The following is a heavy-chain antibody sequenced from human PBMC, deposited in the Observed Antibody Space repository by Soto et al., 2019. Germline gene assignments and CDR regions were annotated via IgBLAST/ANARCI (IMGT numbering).Heavy chain of an antibody. CDR2: ISLSGSTI. Sequence: GALRPHCPAPGFALRHYEMNWVRQAPGKGPEWVSYISLSGSTIYYADSVKGRFTISRDDAKNSLYLQMDSLGADDTAVYYCAGESFSASPNFFDYWGQGTLVTVSS. D-gene: IGHD3-3*02. J-gene: IGHJ4*02. CDR1: GFALRHYE. V-gene: IGHV3-48*03. CDR3: AGESFSASPNFFDY.